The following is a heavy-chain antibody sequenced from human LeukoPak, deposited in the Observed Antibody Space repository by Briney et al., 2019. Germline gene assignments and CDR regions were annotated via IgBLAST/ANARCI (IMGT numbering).Heavy chain of an antibody. Sequence: PSETLSLTCTVSGGSISSYYWSWIRQPPGKGLEWIGYIYTSGSTNYNPSLKSRVTISVDTSKNQFSLKLSSVTAADTAVYYCARHFSDYYDSSGFDYWGQGTLVTVSS. CDR3: ARHFSDYYDSSGFDY. CDR1: GGSISSYY. CDR2: IYTSGST. D-gene: IGHD3-22*01. V-gene: IGHV4-4*09. J-gene: IGHJ4*02.